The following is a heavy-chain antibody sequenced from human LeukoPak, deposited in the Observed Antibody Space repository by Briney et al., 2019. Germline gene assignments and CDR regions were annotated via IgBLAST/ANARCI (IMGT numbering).Heavy chain of an antibody. Sequence: PSQTLSLTCTVSGGSISSGSYYWSWIRQPAGKAQEWIGRIYTSGSTNYNPSLKSRVTISVGTSKNQSSLKLSSVTAADTAVYYCARGRYSSSWYFKDYWGQGTLVTVSS. CDR3: ARGRYSSSWYFKDY. CDR2: IYTSGST. D-gene: IGHD6-13*01. J-gene: IGHJ4*02. V-gene: IGHV4-61*02. CDR1: GGSISSGSYY.